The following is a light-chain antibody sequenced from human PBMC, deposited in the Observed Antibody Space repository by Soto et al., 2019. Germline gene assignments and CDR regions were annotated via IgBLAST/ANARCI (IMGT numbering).Light chain of an antibody. Sequence: EIVLTQSPATLSLSPGERATLSFRASQSVSTYLAWYQQKPGQAPRLLIYDASSRATGIPVRFSGSGSGTEFTLNISSLEHEDFAVYYCQQRSNWPVTFGQGTRVDIK. J-gene: IGKJ1*01. CDR1: QSVSTY. CDR3: QQRSNWPVT. V-gene: IGKV3-11*01. CDR2: DAS.